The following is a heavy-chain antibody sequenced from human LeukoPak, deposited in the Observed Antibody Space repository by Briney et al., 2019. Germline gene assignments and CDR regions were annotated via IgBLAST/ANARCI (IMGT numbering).Heavy chain of an antibody. CDR3: ARDHPLVIVATIKYYYYGMDV. D-gene: IGHD5-12*01. CDR2: INWNGGST. V-gene: IGHV3-20*04. Sequence: GGSLRLSCAASGFTFSSYAMSWVRQAPGKGLEWVSGINWNGGSTGYADSVKGRFTISRDNTKNSLYLQMNSLRAEDTALYYCARDHPLVIVATIKYYYYGMDVWGQGTTVTVSS. J-gene: IGHJ6*02. CDR1: GFTFSSYA.